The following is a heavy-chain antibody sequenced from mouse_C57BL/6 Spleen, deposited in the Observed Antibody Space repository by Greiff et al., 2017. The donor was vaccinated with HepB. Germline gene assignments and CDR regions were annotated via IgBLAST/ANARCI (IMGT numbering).Heavy chain of an antibody. CDR3: ARERNYYYGSSWYFDV. CDR2: ISYSGST. J-gene: IGHJ1*03. D-gene: IGHD1-1*01. Sequence: EVKVVESGPGLAKPSQTLSLTCSVTGYSITSDYWNWIRKFPGNKLEYMGYISYSGSTYYNPSLKSRISITRDTSKNQYYLQLNSVTTEDTATYYCARERNYYYGSSWYFDVWGTGTTVTVSS. V-gene: IGHV3-8*01. CDR1: GYSITSDY.